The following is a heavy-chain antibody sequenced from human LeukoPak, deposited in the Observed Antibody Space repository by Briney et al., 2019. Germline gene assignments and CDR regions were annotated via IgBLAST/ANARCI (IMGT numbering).Heavy chain of an antibody. D-gene: IGHD1-1*01. J-gene: IGHJ5*02. CDR1: GGFINSYY. Sequence: SETLSLTCNVSGGFINSYYWSWIRQPPGKGLEWIGYISYSGGTDYNPSLKSRVIISVDKSKNHFSLKLSSVTAADTAVYYCARDLTYTGFNTWGQGTLVTVSS. CDR3: ARDLTYTGFNT. CDR2: ISYSGGT. V-gene: IGHV4-59*12.